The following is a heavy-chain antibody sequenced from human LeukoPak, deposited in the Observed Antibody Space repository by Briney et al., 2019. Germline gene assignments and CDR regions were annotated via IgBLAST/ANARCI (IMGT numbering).Heavy chain of an antibody. D-gene: IGHD6-13*01. CDR1: GGSISSSSYY. CDR3: ARHHGIAAADYYFDY. V-gene: IGHV4-39*01. Sequence: SETLSLTCTVSGGSISSSSYYWGWIRQPPGKGLEWIGSIYYSGSTYYNPSLKSRVTISADTSKNQFSLKLSSVAAADTAVYYCARHHGIAAADYYFDYWGQGTLVTVSS. CDR2: IYYSGST. J-gene: IGHJ4*02.